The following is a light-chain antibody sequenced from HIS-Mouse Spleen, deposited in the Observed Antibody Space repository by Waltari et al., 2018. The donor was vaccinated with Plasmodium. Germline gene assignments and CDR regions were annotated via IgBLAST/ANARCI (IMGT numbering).Light chain of an antibody. CDR2: KAS. CDR3: QQYNSYSCT. V-gene: IGKV1-5*03. CDR1: QSISSW. J-gene: IGKJ1*01. Sequence: DIQMTQSPSTLSASVGDRVTITCRASQSISSWLAWYQQKPGKAPKLQIYKASSLESGVPSKFSGSGSGTDFTLTISSLQPDDFATDYCQQYNSYSCTFGQGTKVEIK.